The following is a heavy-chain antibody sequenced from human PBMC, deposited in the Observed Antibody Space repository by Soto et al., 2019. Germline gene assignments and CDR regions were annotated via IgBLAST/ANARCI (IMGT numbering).Heavy chain of an antibody. CDR3: ARDGVWELPRTSYYYYGMDV. Sequence: QVQLVQSGAEVKKPGASVKFSCKASGYTFTSYGIRWVRQAPGQGLEWMGWRSAYNGNTNYAQKLQGRVTMTTDTSTSTAYMELRRLRSDDTAVYYCARDGVWELPRTSYYYYGMDVWGQGTTVTVSS. CDR1: GYTFTSYG. CDR2: RSAYNGNT. V-gene: IGHV1-18*01. D-gene: IGHD1-26*01. J-gene: IGHJ6*02.